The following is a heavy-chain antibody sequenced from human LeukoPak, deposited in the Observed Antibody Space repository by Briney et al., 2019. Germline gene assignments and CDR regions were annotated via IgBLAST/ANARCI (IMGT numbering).Heavy chain of an antibody. CDR1: GYTFTSYY. V-gene: IGHV1-46*01. CDR2: INPSGGNT. Sequence: ASVKVSCKASGYTFTSYYLHWVRQAPGQGLEWMGIINPSGGNTKYAQKFQDKVTMTRDTSTNTVYMELNSLRFEDTAIYYCAKGPQLGSGYHPDYWGQGTLVTVSS. J-gene: IGHJ4*02. D-gene: IGHD3-22*01. CDR3: AKGPQLGSGYHPDY.